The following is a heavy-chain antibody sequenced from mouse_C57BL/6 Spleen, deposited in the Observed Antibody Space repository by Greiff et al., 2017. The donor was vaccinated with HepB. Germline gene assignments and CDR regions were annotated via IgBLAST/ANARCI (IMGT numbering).Heavy chain of an antibody. J-gene: IGHJ3*01. CDR2: IYPRDGST. V-gene: IGHV1-78*01. CDR3: ARDYDYDAWFAY. Sequence: VKVVESDAELVKPGASVKISCKVSGYTFTDHTIHWMKQRPEQGLEWIGYIYPRDGSTKYNEKFKGKATLTADKSSSTAYMQLNSLTSEDSAVYFCARDYDYDAWFAYWGQGTLVTVSA. CDR1: GYTFTDHT. D-gene: IGHD2-4*01.